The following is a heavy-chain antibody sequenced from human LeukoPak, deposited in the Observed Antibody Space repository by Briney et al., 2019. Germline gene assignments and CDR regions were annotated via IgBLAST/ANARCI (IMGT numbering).Heavy chain of an antibody. CDR3: ARVRPPSLVAVAARGYFDY. V-gene: IGHV3-33*01. CDR2: IWYDGSNK. CDR1: GFTFSSYG. Sequence: QTGGSLRLSCAASGFTFSSYGMHWVRQAPGKGLEWVAVIWYDGSNKYYVDSVKGRFTISRDNAKNSLYLQMNSLRAEDTAVYYCARVRPPSLVAVAARGYFDYWGQGTLVTVSS. J-gene: IGHJ4*02. D-gene: IGHD6-19*01.